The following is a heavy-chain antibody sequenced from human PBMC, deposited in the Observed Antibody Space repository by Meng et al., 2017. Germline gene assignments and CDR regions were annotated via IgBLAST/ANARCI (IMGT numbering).Heavy chain of an antibody. Sequence: IPLKEAGPTRVKPQHTLTLTCTFSGFSLSTSGVGVGWIRQPPGKALEWLALIYWDDDKRYSPSLKSRLTITKDTSKNQVVLTMTNMDPVDTATYYCAHCLYSSSCDYWGQGTLVTVSS. J-gene: IGHJ4*02. CDR2: IYWDDDK. V-gene: IGHV2-5*02. D-gene: IGHD6-13*01. CDR3: AHCLYSSSCDY. CDR1: GFSLSTSGVG.